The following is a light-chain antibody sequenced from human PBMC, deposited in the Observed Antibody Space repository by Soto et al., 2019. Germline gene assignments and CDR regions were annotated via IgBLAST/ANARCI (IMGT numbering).Light chain of an antibody. V-gene: IGKV3-15*01. CDR3: HQYNYWPRS. J-gene: IGKJ1*01. CDR1: ESVIRN. Sequence: EIVMTQSPATLSVSPGETATLSCRASESVIRNLAWYQQKPGQVPRLLIYGVSTRVTGVPARFSGSGSGTEFTLTISSLQSEDFALYYCHQYNYWPRSFGQGTKVEIK. CDR2: GVS.